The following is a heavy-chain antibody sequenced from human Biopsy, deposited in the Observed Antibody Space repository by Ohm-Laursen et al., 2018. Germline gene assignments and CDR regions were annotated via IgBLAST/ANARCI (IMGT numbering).Heavy chain of an antibody. CDR1: GVSINGGRYY. D-gene: IGHD5-12*01. CDR2: IFYSANT. CDR3: ARLGSGDYFPTFLDF. J-gene: IGHJ4*02. Sequence: SQTLSLTCTVSGVSINGGRYYWNWIRHHTGKGLEWIGNIFYSANTYYNPSLKSRVTISVDTSKNQFSLKLSSVTAADTAVYYCARLGSGDYFPTFLDFWGQGALVTVSS. V-gene: IGHV4-31*03.